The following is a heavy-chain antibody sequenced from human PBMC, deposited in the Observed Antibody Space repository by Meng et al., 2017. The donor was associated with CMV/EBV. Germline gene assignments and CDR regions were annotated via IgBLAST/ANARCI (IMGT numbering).Heavy chain of an antibody. CDR1: GVSRSTSGVG. CDR2: IYWDDDK. Sequence: QNTLKECGPTLVKPTQTLTLTCTFSGVSRSTSGVGVGWIRQPAGKALEWLALIYWDDDKRYSPSLKSRLTITKDTSKNQVVLTMTNMDPVDTATYYCAHRGQSSGWAILYFDYWGQGTLVTVSS. CDR3: AHRGQSSGWAILYFDY. J-gene: IGHJ4*02. V-gene: IGHV2-5*02. D-gene: IGHD6-19*01.